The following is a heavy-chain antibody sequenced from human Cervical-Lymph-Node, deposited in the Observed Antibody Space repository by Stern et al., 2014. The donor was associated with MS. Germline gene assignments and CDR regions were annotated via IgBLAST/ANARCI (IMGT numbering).Heavy chain of an antibody. V-gene: IGHV5-51*01. Sequence: EVQLLESGAAVKKPGESLKISCKGSGYSFTSYWIGWVRQMPGKGLEWMGIIDPGDSDTRDSPSFQGQVTSSADKSISTAYLKWSSLKASDTAMYYCARRGSYSGYDFDYWGQGTLVTVSS. CDR2: IDPGDSDT. CDR3: ARRGSYSGYDFDY. J-gene: IGHJ4*02. D-gene: IGHD5-12*01. CDR1: GYSFTSYW.